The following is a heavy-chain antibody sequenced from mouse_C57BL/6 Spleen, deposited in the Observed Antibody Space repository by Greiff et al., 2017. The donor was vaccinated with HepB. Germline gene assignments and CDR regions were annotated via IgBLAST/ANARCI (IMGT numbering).Heavy chain of an antibody. CDR3: ARGDTYYDSSDRAGFDV. Sequence: EVKLVESEGGLVQPGSSMKLSCTASGFTFSDYYMAWVRQVPEKGLEWVANINYDGSSTYYLDSLKSRFILSRDNAKSILYLQMSSLTSEDTATYYCARGDTYYDSSDRAGFDVWGAGTPVTVSS. D-gene: IGHD1-1*01. CDR2: INYDGSST. CDR1: GFTFSDYY. J-gene: IGHJ1*01. V-gene: IGHV5-16*01.